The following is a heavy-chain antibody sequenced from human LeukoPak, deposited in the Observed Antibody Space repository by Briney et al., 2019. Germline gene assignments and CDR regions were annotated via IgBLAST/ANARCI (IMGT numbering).Heavy chain of an antibody. J-gene: IGHJ2*01. V-gene: IGHV1-69*13. D-gene: IGHD4-17*01. CDR2: IIPIFGTA. CDR1: GGTFTSYA. Sequence: SVKVSCKASGGTFTSYAISWVRQAPGQGLEWMGGIIPIFGTANYAQKFQGRVTITADESTCTAYMELSSLRSEDTAVYYCARGDGDYWYFDLWGRGTLVTVSS. CDR3: ARGDGDYWYFDL.